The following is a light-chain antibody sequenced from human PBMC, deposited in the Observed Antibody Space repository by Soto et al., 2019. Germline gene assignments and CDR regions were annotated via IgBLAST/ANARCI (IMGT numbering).Light chain of an antibody. CDR2: DNN. CDR1: SSNIGNNY. J-gene: IGLJ2*01. CDR3: GTWDSSLSAVV. Sequence: QSVLTQPPSVSAAPGQKVTISCSGSSSNIGNNYLSWYQQFPGTAPKLLIYDNNKRPSGIPDRFSGSKSGTSATLGITGLQTGDEADYYCGTWDSSLSAVVFGGGTKLTVL. V-gene: IGLV1-51*01.